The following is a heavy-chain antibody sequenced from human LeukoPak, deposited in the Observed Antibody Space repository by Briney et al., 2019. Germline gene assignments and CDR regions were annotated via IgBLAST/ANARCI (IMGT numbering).Heavy chain of an antibody. D-gene: IGHD2-21*01. Sequence: PSQTLSLTCAVSGYSISGGYYWGWIRQPPGKGLEWIASFYPGGSTYYNPSLKSRVTISIDTSKNRFSLKLSSVTAADTALYYCASQTYDCGADCFTAFDIWGQGTMATVSS. CDR2: FYPGGST. CDR3: ASQTYDCGADCFTAFDI. J-gene: IGHJ3*02. V-gene: IGHV4-38-2*01. CDR1: GYSISGGYY.